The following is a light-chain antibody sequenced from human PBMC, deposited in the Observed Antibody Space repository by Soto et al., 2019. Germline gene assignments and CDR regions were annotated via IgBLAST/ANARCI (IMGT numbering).Light chain of an antibody. CDR2: DVS. Sequence: QSALTQPASVSGSPGQSITFSCTGTSNDIGGYNYVSWYQQQPGKAPKLMIFDVSNRPSGVSYRFSGSKSGNTASLTISGLQAEDAADYYCSSYTSSSTLLFGGGTKLTVL. CDR3: SSYTSSSTLL. J-gene: IGLJ2*01. V-gene: IGLV2-14*01. CDR1: SNDIGGYNY.